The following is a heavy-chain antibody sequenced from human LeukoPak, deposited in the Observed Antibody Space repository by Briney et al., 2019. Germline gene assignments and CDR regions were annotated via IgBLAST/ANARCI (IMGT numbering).Heavy chain of an antibody. Sequence: SETLSLTCTLSGASISTYYCSWIRHPPRKGLEWIGYIYPGGSTNYTPSLKGRVTISVDTSKTQFSLKLSSVTAADTAVYYGAGGGGYASPIGYWGQGALVTVSS. CDR1: GASISTYY. CDR2: IYPGGST. J-gene: IGHJ4*02. V-gene: IGHV4-59*01. CDR3: AGGGGYASPIGY. D-gene: IGHD5-12*01.